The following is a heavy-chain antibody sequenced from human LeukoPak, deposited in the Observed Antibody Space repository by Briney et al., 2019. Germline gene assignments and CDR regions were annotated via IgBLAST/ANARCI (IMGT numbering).Heavy chain of an antibody. J-gene: IGHJ5*02. CDR2: IWPSGST. V-gene: IGHV4-30-2*06. D-gene: IGHD5-12*01. CDR1: GGSISSGPYF. Sequence: SQTLSLTCSVSGGSISSGPYFWSWIRQSPGQGLEWIGYIWPSGSTNYNPSLSGRVAISLDKSRNHFTLMVTAVTAADTAVYYCARAHYSGWLGGGRWDWFDPWGQGTLVSVSS. CDR3: ARAHYSGWLGGGRWDWFDP.